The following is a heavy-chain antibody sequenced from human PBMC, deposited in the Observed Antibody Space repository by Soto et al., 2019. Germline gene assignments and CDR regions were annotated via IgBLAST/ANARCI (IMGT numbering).Heavy chain of an antibody. J-gene: IGHJ6*02. V-gene: IGHV3-21*01. CDR1: GFTFSSYS. CDR2: ISSSSSYI. Sequence: EVQLVESGGGLVKPGGSLRLSCAASGFTFSSYSMNWVRQAPWKGLEWVSSISSSSSYIYYPDSVKGRFTISRDNPKNSLYLQMNSLRAEDTAVYYCARDPDSDYYYGMDVWGQGTTVTVSS. CDR3: ARDPDSDYYYGMDV.